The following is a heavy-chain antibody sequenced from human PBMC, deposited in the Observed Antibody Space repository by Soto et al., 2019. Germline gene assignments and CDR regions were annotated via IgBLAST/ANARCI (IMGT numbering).Heavy chain of an antibody. V-gene: IGHV4-34*01. CDR1: GGSFRHFY. Sequence: QVQLQQWGAGLLKPSETLSLTCAVSGGSFRHFYWSWFRQPPGKGLEWIGEINHSGSTNYNPSLLRRVTMSVDTSKNQFSLTLTSVTAADAAIYFCARKPDLYYLDYWGQGTQVTVSS. CDR2: INHSGST. CDR3: ARKPDLYYLDY. J-gene: IGHJ4*02.